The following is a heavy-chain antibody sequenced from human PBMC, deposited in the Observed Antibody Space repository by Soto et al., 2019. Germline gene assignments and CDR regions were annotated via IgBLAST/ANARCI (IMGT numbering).Heavy chain of an antibody. J-gene: IGHJ6*02. CDR3: ARYLGYCSSRSCYTYYYYGMDI. V-gene: IGHV4-59*01. CDR1: GGSISSYY. D-gene: IGHD2-2*02. CDR2: IYYSGST. Sequence: PSETLSLTCTVSGGSISSYYWSWIRQPPGKGLERIGYIYYSGSTNYNPSLKSRVTISVDTSKNQFSLKLSSVTAADTAVYYCARYLGYCSSRSCYTYYYYGMDIWGQGTTVTVSS.